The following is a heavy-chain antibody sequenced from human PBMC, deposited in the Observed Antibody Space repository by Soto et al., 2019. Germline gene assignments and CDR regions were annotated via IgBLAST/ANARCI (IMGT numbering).Heavy chain of an antibody. J-gene: IGHJ4*02. CDR3: ARARPKRGYSGYGSFDY. V-gene: IGHV4-30-4*01. D-gene: IGHD5-12*01. CDR1: GGSISSGDYY. Sequence: SETLSLTCTVSGGSISSGDYYWSWIRQPPGKGLEWIGYIYYSGSTYYNPSLKSRVTISVDTSKNQFSLKLSSVTAADTAVYYCARARPKRGYSGYGSFDYWGQGTLVTVSS. CDR2: IYYSGST.